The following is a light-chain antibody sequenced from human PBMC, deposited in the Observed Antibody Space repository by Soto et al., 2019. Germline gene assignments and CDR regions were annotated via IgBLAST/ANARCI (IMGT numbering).Light chain of an antibody. Sequence: QSVLTQPPSASGTPGQRVTISCSGSSSNIGSNYVSWYQQLPGTAPKLLIYRNNQRPSGVPDRFSGSKSGTSASLAISGLRSEDEADYYCAAWDDSLSDVIFGGGNKVTVL. CDR3: AAWDDSLSDVI. J-gene: IGLJ2*01. CDR2: RNN. V-gene: IGLV1-47*01. CDR1: SSNIGSNY.